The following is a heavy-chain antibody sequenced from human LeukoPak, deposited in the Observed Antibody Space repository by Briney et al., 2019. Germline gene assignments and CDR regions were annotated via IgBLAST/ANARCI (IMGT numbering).Heavy chain of an antibody. CDR2: IKGDESAR. CDR1: GFTFSTYW. V-gene: IGHV3-7*01. CDR3: ARDVVGSLDY. J-gene: IGHJ4*02. D-gene: IGHD1-26*01. Sequence: GGSLRLSCAASGFTFSTYWMAWVRQALGKGLEWVANIKGDESARHQADSVKGRFTISRDNTQNSVYLQMNNLRADDKAVYYCARDVVGSLDYWGQGTLVTVSS.